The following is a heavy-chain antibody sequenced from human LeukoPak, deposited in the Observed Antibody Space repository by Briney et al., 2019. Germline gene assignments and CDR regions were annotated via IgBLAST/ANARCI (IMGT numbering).Heavy chain of an antibody. J-gene: IGHJ6*04. CDR3: ARDRGGSYSRLLDV. V-gene: IGHV3-48*01. D-gene: IGHD1-26*01. CDR1: GFTFSSYS. CDR2: ISSSSTI. Sequence: PGGSLRLSCADSGFTFSSYSMNWVRQAPGKGLEWVSYISSSSTIYYADSVKGRFTISRDNAKNSLYLQMNSLRAEDTAVYYCARDRGGSYSRLLDVWGKGTTVTVSS.